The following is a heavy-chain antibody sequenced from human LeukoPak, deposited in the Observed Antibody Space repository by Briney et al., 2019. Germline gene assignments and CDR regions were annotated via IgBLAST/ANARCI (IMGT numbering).Heavy chain of an antibody. D-gene: IGHD2-2*01. Sequence: SETLSLTCTVSGGSISSYYWSWIRQPPGKGLEWIGYIYYSGSTNYNPSLKSRVTISVDTSKNQFSLKLSSVTAADTAVYYCAREGLGVPNYWGQGTLVTVSS. CDR3: AREGLGVPNY. J-gene: IGHJ4*02. CDR2: IYYSGST. CDR1: GGSISSYY. V-gene: IGHV4-59*01.